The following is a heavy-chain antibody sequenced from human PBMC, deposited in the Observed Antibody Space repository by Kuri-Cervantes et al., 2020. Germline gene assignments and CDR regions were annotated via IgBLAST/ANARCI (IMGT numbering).Heavy chain of an antibody. CDR1: GGSISSNKW. CDR2: MYHSGST. CDR3: ARGRYYYYYMDV. J-gene: IGHJ6*03. Sequence: SCAGSGGSISSNKWWSWVRQPPGEGLEWIGEMYHSGSTNYNPPLKSRVTISVDTSKNQFSLKLSSVTAADPAVYYCARGRYYYYYMDVWGKGTTVTVSS. V-gene: IGHV4-4*02. D-gene: IGHD3-10*01.